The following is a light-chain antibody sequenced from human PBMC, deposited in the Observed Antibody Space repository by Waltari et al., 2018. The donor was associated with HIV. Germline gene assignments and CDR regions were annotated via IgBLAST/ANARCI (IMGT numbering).Light chain of an antibody. CDR3: QAWDSSTLVV. CDR1: KLGDKY. J-gene: IGLJ2*01. Sequence: SYELTQPPSVSVSPGQTASITCSGDKLGDKYACWYQQKPGQSPMLVIYQDSKRPSGIPDRFSGSNSGNTATLPLSGTQSMDEADYYCQAWDSSTLVVFGGGTKLTVL. V-gene: IGLV3-1*01. CDR2: QDS.